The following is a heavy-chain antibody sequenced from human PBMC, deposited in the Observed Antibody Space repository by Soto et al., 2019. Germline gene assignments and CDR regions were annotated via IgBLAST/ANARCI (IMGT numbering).Heavy chain of an antibody. V-gene: IGHV3-23*01. Sequence: EVQLLESGGGLVQPGGSLRLSCSASGFTFSSYAMSWVRQAPGKGLEWVSAISGSGGSTYYADSVNGRFTISRDNSKNTLYLQLNSLRAEDTAVYYCAIWEYAFDNWGQGTMVTVSS. CDR2: ISGSGGST. D-gene: IGHD3-3*01. J-gene: IGHJ3*02. CDR3: AIWEYAFDN. CDR1: GFTFSSYA.